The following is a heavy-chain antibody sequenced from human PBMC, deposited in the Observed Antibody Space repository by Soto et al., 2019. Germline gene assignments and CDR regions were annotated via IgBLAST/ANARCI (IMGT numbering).Heavy chain of an antibody. D-gene: IGHD6-19*01. V-gene: IGHV3-15*01. CDR3: TTGYSSGWYIGY. Sequence: EVQLVESGGGLVKPGGSLRLSCAASGFAFDNAWMNWVRQAPGKGLEWVGRIKSKTDGGTTDYAAPVKGRFTISRDDSKNTRYLQMNSLNTEDTAVYYCTTGYSSGWYIGYWGQGTLVTVSS. J-gene: IGHJ4*02. CDR2: IKSKTDGGTT. CDR1: GFAFDNAW.